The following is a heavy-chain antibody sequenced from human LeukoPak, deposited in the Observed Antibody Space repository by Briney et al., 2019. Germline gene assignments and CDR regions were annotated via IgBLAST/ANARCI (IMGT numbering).Heavy chain of an antibody. CDR1: GGSMIDYF. Sequence: SETLSLTCTVSGGSMIDYFWTWIRQAPGEELEWIGYISNSGTTDYNPSLKSRVTMSVDTSKNEFSLKLTSVTAADTAMYYCARVVRGAVTSNYFDPWGQGTLVTVSS. V-gene: IGHV4-59*01. D-gene: IGHD4-17*01. J-gene: IGHJ5*02. CDR2: ISNSGTT. CDR3: ARVVRGAVTSNYFDP.